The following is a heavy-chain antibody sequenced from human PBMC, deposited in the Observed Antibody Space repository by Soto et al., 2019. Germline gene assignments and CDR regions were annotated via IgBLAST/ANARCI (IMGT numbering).Heavy chain of an antibody. CDR3: ARDIWGQQCLDYD. Sequence: PGGSLRLSCAGSGVTLSDQYMDWVRQPPGRGLEWVGRSKSKGRNYNTEYAASVRGRFTISRDDSKNSLFLQMNSLKPEDTAVYFCARDIWGQQCLDYDWGQGTRVTVSS. CDR2: SKSKGRNYNT. CDR1: GVTLSDQY. J-gene: IGHJ4*02. D-gene: IGHD3-10*01. V-gene: IGHV3-72*01.